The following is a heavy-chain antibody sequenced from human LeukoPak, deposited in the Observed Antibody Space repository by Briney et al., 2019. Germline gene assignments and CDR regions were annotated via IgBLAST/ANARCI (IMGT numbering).Heavy chain of an antibody. CDR3: AAPRAGQAFDI. J-gene: IGHJ3*02. V-gene: IGHV5-51*01. CDR1: GYSLTRDW. Sequence: GESPKTSCNSSGYSLTRDWIGWVRQMARKGLEWMGIVQPGAPDTRYSPSFQGQVTISADKSISSAYLQWSSPKASDTTMYYCAAPRAGQAFDIWGQGTMVTVSS. CDR2: VQPGAPDT.